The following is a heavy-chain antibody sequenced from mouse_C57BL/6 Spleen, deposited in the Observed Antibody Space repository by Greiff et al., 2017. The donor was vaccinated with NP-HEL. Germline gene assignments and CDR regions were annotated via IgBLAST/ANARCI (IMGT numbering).Heavy chain of an antibody. CDR3: ARGHYYGSSYFDY. Sequence: EVKLVESGGGLVKPGGSLKLSCAASGFTFSDYGMHWVRQAPEKGLEWVAYISSGSSTIYYADTVKGRFTISRDNAKNTLFLQMTSLRSEETAMYYCARGHYYGSSYFDYWGQGTTLTVSS. D-gene: IGHD1-1*01. CDR1: GFTFSDYG. V-gene: IGHV5-17*01. J-gene: IGHJ2*01. CDR2: ISSGSSTI.